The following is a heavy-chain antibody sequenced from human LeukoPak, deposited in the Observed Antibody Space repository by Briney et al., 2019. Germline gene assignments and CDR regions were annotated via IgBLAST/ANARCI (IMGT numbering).Heavy chain of an antibody. CDR2: IIPIFGTA. J-gene: IGHJ4*02. V-gene: IGHV1-69*13. D-gene: IGHD3-22*01. CDR3: ARETKNTYYDSSGYYYGY. CDR1: GGTFSSYA. Sequence: GASVKVSCKASGGTFSSYAISWVRQAPGQGLEWMGGIIPIFGTANYAQKFQGRVTITADESTSTAYMELSSLRSEDTAVYYCARETKNTYYDSSGYYYGYWGQGTLVTVSS.